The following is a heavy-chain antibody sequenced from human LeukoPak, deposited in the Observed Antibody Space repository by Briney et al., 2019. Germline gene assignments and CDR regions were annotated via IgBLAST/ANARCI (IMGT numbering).Heavy chain of an antibody. D-gene: IGHD3-3*01. CDR1: GYTFTSYD. Sequence: ASVKVSCRASGYTFTSYDINWVRQATGQGLEWMGWMNPNSGNTGYAQKFQGRVTMTRNTSISTAYIELSSLRSEDTAVYYCARPTDPWDYDFWSGYYSVGYWGQGTLVTVSS. J-gene: IGHJ4*02. CDR3: ARPTDPWDYDFWSGYYSVGY. V-gene: IGHV1-8*01. CDR2: MNPNSGNT.